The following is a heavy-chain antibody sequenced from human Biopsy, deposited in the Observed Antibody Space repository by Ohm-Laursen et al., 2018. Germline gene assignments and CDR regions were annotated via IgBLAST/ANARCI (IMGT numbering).Heavy chain of an antibody. D-gene: IGHD1-26*01. V-gene: IGHV4-59*08. CDR2: IYYTGST. CDR1: GGSISSYY. Sequence: GTLSLTCTVSGGSISSYYWSWIRQPPGQGLEWIGYIYYTGSTNYNPSLKSRVTISVNTSINHLSLRLTSVTAADTAVYYSARHAPSYSGSYWRYFDLWGRGTLVTVSS. J-gene: IGHJ2*01. CDR3: ARHAPSYSGSYWRYFDL.